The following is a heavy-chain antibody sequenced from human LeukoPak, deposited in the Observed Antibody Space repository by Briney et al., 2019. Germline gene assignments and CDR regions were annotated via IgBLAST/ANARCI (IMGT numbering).Heavy chain of an antibody. CDR2: IKQDGSEK. D-gene: IGHD3-22*01. J-gene: IGHJ1*01. CDR3: ARQGYYDSSGYYVQY. V-gene: IGHV3-7*05. CDR1: GFTFSSYW. Sequence: GGSLRLPCAASGFTFSSYWMSWVRQAPGKGLEWVANIKQDGSEKYYVDSVKGRFTISRDNAKNSLYVQMNSLRDEDTAVCYCARQGYYDSSGYYVQYWGQGTLVTVSS.